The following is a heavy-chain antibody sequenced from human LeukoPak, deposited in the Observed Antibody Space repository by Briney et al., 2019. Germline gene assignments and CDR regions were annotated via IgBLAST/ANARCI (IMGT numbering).Heavy chain of an antibody. Sequence: PSETLSLTCTVSGGSISSSSYYWGWIRQPPGKGLEWIGSIYYSGSTYYNPSLKSRVTISVDTSKNQFSLKLSSVTAADTAVYYCARHPLSVCSSTSCYSYNWFDPWGQGTLVTVSS. CDR3: ARHPLSVCSSTSCYSYNWFDP. D-gene: IGHD2-2*01. J-gene: IGHJ5*02. V-gene: IGHV4-39*01. CDR1: GGSISSSSYY. CDR2: IYYSGST.